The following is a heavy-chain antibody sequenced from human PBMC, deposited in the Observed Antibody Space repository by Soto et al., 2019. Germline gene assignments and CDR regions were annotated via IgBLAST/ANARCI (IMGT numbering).Heavy chain of an antibody. D-gene: IGHD2-2*01. Sequence: PSETLSLTCAVSSGSISSSNWWSWVRQPPGKGLEWIGEIYHSGSTNYNPSLKSRVTISVDKSKNQFSLKLSSMTAADTAVYYCARLVVVPAARRTYYYYYMDVWGKGTTVTVSS. CDR3: ARLVVVPAARRTYYYYYMDV. V-gene: IGHV4-4*02. CDR1: SGSISSSNW. CDR2: IYHSGST. J-gene: IGHJ6*03.